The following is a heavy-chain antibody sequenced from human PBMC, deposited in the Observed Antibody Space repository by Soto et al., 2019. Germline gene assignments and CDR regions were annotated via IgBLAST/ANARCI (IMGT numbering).Heavy chain of an antibody. V-gene: IGHV3-23*01. Sequence: EVQLLESGGGLVQPGGSLRLSCAASGFTFSSYAMSWVRQAPGKGLEGVSAISGSGGSTYYADSVKGRFTISRDNSKNTLYLQMNSLRAEDTAVYYCAKDVGYYGSGSYYRNWFDPWGQGTLVTVSS. CDR3: AKDVGYYGSGSYYRNWFDP. D-gene: IGHD3-10*01. J-gene: IGHJ5*02. CDR2: ISGSGGST. CDR1: GFTFSSYA.